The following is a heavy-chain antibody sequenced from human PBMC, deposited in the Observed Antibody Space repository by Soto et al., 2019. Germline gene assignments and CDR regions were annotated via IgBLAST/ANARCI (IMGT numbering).Heavy chain of an antibody. V-gene: IGHV3-11*01. CDR1: GFIFSDYY. J-gene: IGHJ4*02. CDR3: ARGGHSSGWQDYFDY. D-gene: IGHD6-19*01. Sequence: QVQLVESGGGLVKPGGSLRLSCAASGFIFSDYYMSWICQAPGKGLEWVSYISSSGTIVYYADSVKGRFTISRDNAKNSLYLRMDSLRAEDTAVYYCARGGHSSGWQDYFDYWGQGTLVTVSS. CDR2: ISSSGTIV.